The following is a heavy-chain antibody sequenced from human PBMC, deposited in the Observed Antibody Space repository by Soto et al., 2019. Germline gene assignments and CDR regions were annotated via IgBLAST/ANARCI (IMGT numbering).Heavy chain of an antibody. Sequence: SETLSLTCTVSGGSISSYYWSWIRQPPGKGLEWIGYIYYSGSTNYNPSLKSRVTISVDTSKNQFSLKLSSVTAADTAVYYCARHGDILTGYYRIFDYWGQGTLVTVSS. V-gene: IGHV4-59*08. CDR2: IYYSGST. CDR3: ARHGDILTGYYRIFDY. D-gene: IGHD3-9*01. CDR1: GGSISSYY. J-gene: IGHJ4*02.